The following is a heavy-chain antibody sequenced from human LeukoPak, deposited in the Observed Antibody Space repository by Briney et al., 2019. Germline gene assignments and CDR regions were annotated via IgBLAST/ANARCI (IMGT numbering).Heavy chain of an antibody. J-gene: IGHJ5*02. CDR3: AKDEGKGFDP. V-gene: IGHV1-69*05. CDR2: IIPIFGTA. Sequence: SVKVSCKASGGTFSSYPISWVRRAPGQGLEWMGRIIPIFGTAKYAQKFQDRVTITTDESTSTAYMELSSLRSEDTAVYYCAKDEGKGFDPWGQGTLVTVSS. CDR1: GGTFSSYP.